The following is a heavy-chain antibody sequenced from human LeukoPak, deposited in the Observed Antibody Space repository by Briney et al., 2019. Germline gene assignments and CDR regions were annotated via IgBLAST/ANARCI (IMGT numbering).Heavy chain of an antibody. Sequence: GGSLRLSCAASGFTFSSYEMNWVRQAPGKGLEWVSYISSSGSAIYYADSVKGRFTISRDNAKNSLYLQMNSLRAEDTAVYYCARDREEYDYWGQGTLVTVSS. CDR1: GFTFSSYE. V-gene: IGHV3-48*03. CDR3: ARDREEYDY. J-gene: IGHJ4*02. CDR2: ISSSGSAI. D-gene: IGHD3-10*01.